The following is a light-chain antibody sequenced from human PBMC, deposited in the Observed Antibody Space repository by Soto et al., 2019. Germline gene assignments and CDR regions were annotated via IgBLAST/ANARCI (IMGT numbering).Light chain of an antibody. Sequence: QSALTQPASVSGSPGQSITISCTGTSSDVGSYNLVSWYQQHPGKAPKLMIYEVSKRPSGVSNRFSGSKSGNTASLTISGLQAEDEADYYCCSCAGSSTFWVFGTGTKVTVL. J-gene: IGLJ1*01. CDR2: EVS. CDR3: CSCAGSSTFWV. CDR1: SSDVGSYNL. V-gene: IGLV2-23*02.